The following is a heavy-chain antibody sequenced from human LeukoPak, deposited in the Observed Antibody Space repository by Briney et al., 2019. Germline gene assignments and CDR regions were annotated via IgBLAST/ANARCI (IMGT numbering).Heavy chain of an antibody. CDR3: ARDSMAAAPNGAWFDP. D-gene: IGHD6-13*01. V-gene: IGHV1-46*01. J-gene: IGHJ5*02. Sequence: GASVKVSCKASGYTFTSYYMHWVRQAPGQGLEWMGIINPSGGSTSYAQKFQGRVTMTRDTSTSTVYMELSSLRSEDTAVYYCARDSMAAAPNGAWFDPWGQGTLVTVSS. CDR1: GYTFTSYY. CDR2: INPSGGST.